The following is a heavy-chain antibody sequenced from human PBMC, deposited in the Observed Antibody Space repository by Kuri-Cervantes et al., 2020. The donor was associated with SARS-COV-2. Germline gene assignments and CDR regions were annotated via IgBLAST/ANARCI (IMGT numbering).Heavy chain of an antibody. CDR1: GFTFSSYA. J-gene: IGHJ4*02. D-gene: IGHD5-24*01. Sequence: LSLTCAASGFTFSSYAMHWVRQAPGKGLEYVSAISSNGGSTYYADSVKGRFTISRDNSKNTLYLQMGSLRAEDTAVYYCARGTGLQFLDYWGQGTLVTVSS. V-gene: IGHV3-64*02. CDR3: ARGTGLQFLDY. CDR2: ISSNGGST.